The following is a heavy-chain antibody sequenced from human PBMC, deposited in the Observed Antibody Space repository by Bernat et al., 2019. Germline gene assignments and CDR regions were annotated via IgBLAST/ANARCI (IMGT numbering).Heavy chain of an antibody. Sequence: EVQLVESGGGLVKPGGSLRLSCAASGFTFSNAWMNWVRQGLGKGLEWVGRIKSKTSGGTTDYAAPVKGRFTIPSDDSKNRLYLQMNSLKNEDAAVDYCTTGDGGSGWYDAADFQRWGKGTMVTVSA. CDR3: TTGDGGSGWYDAADFQR. CDR2: IKSKTSGGTT. J-gene: IGHJ1*01. CDR1: GFTFSNAW. D-gene: IGHD6-19*01. V-gene: IGHV3-15*07.